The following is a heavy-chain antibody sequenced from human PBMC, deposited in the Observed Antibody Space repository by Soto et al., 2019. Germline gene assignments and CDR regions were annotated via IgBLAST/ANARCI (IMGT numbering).Heavy chain of an antibody. CDR2: ISYDGSNK. V-gene: IGHV3-30*18. CDR3: AKDDATLGGAALIFDYYYYGMDV. J-gene: IGHJ6*02. CDR1: GFTFSSYG. Sequence: GGSLRLSCAASGFTFSSYGMHWVRQAPGKGLEWVAVISYDGSNKYYADSVKGRFTISRDNSKNTLYLQMNSLRAEDTAVYYCAKDDATLGGAALIFDYYYYGMDVWGQGTTVTVSS. D-gene: IGHD6-6*01.